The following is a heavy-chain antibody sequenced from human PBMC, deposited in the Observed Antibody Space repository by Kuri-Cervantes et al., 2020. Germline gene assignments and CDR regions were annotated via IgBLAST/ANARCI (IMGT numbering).Heavy chain of an antibody. CDR1: GGSFSGYY. CDR2: INHSGST. J-gene: IGHJ5*02. Sequence: GSLRLSCAVYGGSFSGYYWSWIRQPPGKGLEWIGEINHSGSTNYNPSLKSRVTISVDTSKNQFSLKLSSVTAADTAVYYCARQARYDSSGPFDPWGQGTLVTVSS. V-gene: IGHV4-34*01. CDR3: ARQARYDSSGPFDP. D-gene: IGHD3-22*01.